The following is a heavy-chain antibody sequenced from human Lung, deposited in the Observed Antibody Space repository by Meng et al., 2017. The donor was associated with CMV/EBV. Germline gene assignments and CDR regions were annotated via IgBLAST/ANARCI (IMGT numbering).Heavy chain of an antibody. V-gene: IGHV3-21*01. CDR2: ITTATSYI. Sequence: GEXXTISCAASGFAFSPYTMHWVRQAPGKGLEWVSSITTATSYIKYADSVKGRFTISRDNAKHSVYLQMNSLRAEDTAVYYCAREEDSYTAYGHFDHWGQGXLVTVSS. CDR1: GFAFSPYT. J-gene: IGHJ4*02. D-gene: IGHD3-16*02. CDR3: AREEDSYTAYGHFDH.